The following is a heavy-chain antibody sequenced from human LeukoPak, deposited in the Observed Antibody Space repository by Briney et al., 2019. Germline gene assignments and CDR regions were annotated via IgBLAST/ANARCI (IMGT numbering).Heavy chain of an antibody. CDR1: GGSFSSYY. V-gene: IGHV4-4*07. Sequence: PAGTLSLTCTVSGGSFSSYYWSWIRQPAGKGLEWIGRIYTSGSTNYNSSLKSRVTMSVDTSKNQVSLKLSSVTAADTAVYYCATGDGYNSFDYWGQGPLVSVSS. CDR3: ATGDGYNSFDY. D-gene: IGHD5-24*01. CDR2: IYTSGST. J-gene: IGHJ4*02.